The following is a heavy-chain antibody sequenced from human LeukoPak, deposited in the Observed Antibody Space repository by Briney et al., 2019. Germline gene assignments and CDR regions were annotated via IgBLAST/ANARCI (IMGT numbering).Heavy chain of an antibody. CDR3: AREKNILTGPDY. CDR2: INPSGGST. CDR1: GYTFTSYY. D-gene: IGHD3-9*01. J-gene: IGHJ4*02. Sequence: ASVKVSCKASGYTFTSYYMHWVRQAPGQGLEWMGIINPSGGSTSYAQKFQGRVTMTTDTSTSTAYMELRSLRSDDTAVYYCAREKNILTGPDYWGQGTLVTVSS. V-gene: IGHV1-46*01.